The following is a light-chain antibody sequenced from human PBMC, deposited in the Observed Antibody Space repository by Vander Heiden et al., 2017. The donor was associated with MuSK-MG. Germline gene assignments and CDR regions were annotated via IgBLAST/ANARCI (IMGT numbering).Light chain of an antibody. CDR2: DVS. CDR1: NSDVGDYNY. CDR3: ASFSVTTSVV. V-gene: IGLV2-14*03. J-gene: IGLJ2*01. Sequence: HSALTHSAPVSGSPGQSLTLSHTGTNSDVGDYNYVSWYQQRPGKVPRLVIYDVSRRPSGVSNRFSGSKSGNTASLTISGLQADDEADYYCASFSVTTSVVFGGGTKVTVL.